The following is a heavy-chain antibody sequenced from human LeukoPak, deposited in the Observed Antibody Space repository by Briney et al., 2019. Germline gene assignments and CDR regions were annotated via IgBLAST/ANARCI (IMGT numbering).Heavy chain of an antibody. CDR1: AFTFSNFG. CDR3: AKGGSGLYRTYNWFDP. V-gene: IGHV3-33*06. J-gene: IGHJ5*02. Sequence: GGSLRLSCAASAFTFSNFGIHWVRQAPGKGLEWVALIWYDGSKKYYADSVEGRFTISRDNSKNTLYLQMDSLRAEDTAVYYCAKGGSGLYRTYNWFDPWGQGTLVTVSS. D-gene: IGHD6-19*01. CDR2: IWYDGSKK.